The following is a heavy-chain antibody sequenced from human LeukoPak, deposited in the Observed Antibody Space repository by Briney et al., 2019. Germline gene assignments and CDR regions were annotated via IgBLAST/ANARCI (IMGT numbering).Heavy chain of an antibody. D-gene: IGHD6-6*01. Sequence: PSETLSLTCTVSGGSISSSSYYWGWIRQPPGKGLEWIGSIYYSGSTYYNPSLKSRVTISVDTSKNQFSLKLSSVTAADTAVYYCARGAEQLVPLHLDYWGQGTLVTVSS. V-gene: IGHV4-39*01. CDR1: GGSISSSSYY. J-gene: IGHJ4*02. CDR2: IYYSGST. CDR3: ARGAEQLVPLHLDY.